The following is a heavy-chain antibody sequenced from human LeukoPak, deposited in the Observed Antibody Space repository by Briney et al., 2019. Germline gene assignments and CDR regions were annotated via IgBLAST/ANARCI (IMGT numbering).Heavy chain of an antibody. CDR1: GFTFSSYR. CDR3: AREATANEYYFDY. J-gene: IGHJ4*02. V-gene: IGHV3-7*01. D-gene: IGHD1-1*01. CDR2: INQDGSEI. Sequence: GGSLRLSCAASGFTFSSYRMSWVRQAPGKGLEWVANINQDGSEIYYVDSVKGRFTISRDNAKNSLYLQMNSLRAEDTAVYYCAREATANEYYFDYWGQGTLVTVSS.